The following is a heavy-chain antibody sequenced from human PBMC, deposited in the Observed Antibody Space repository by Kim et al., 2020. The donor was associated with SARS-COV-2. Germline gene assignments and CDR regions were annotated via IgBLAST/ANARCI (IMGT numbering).Heavy chain of an antibody. V-gene: IGHV3-23*01. J-gene: IGHJ6*02. D-gene: IGHD5-18*01. Sequence: VKGRFTSSRENSKNTLYLQMNSMRAEDTAVYYCAKGRAAMDGYYYYGMDVWGQGTTVTVSS. CDR3: AKGRAAMDGYYYYGMDV.